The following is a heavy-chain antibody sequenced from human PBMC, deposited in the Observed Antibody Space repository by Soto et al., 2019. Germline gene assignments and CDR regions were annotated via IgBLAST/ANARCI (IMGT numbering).Heavy chain of an antibody. D-gene: IGHD3-3*01. CDR1: GGSISSGDYY. J-gene: IGHJ6*02. CDR2: IYYSGST. V-gene: IGHV4-30-4*01. CDR3: ARDQRFLEWLHRTPRFGMDV. Sequence: QVQLQESGPGLVKPSQTLSLTCTVSGGSISSGDYYWSWSRQPPGKGLEWIGYIYYSGSTYYNPSLKSRVTISVDTSKNQFSLKLSSVTAADTAVYYCARDQRFLEWLHRTPRFGMDVWGQGTKVTVSS.